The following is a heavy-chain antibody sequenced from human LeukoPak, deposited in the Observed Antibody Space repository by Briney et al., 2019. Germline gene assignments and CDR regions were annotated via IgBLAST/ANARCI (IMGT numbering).Heavy chain of an antibody. Sequence: ASVKVSCKASGYTFTSYDINWVRQATGQGLEWMGWVNPNSGNTGYAQKFQGRVTMTRNTSISTAYMELSSLRSEDTAVYYCARGIEQQIVRVYYYYYGMDVWGQGTTVTVSS. V-gene: IGHV1-8*01. J-gene: IGHJ6*02. CDR3: ARGIEQQIVRVYYYYYGMDV. CDR1: GYTFTSYD. D-gene: IGHD3-16*02. CDR2: VNPNSGNT.